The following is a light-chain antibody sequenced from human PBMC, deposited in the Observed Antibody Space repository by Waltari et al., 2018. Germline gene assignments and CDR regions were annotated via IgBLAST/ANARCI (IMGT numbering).Light chain of an antibody. Sequence: QSALTQPASVSGSLGQSITISCTGTSSDVGRYNFVSWYQQDPGKAPKLMIYEVSNRPSGVSNRFSGSKSGNTASLTISGLQAEDEADYYCSSHTTSSIWVFGGGTKVTVL. J-gene: IGLJ3*02. V-gene: IGLV2-14*01. CDR1: SSDVGRYNF. CDR3: SSHTTSSIWV. CDR2: EVS.